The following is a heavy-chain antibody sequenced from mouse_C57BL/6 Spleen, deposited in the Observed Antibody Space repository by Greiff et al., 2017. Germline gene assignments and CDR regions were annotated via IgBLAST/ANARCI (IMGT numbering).Heavy chain of an antibody. V-gene: IGHV1-74*01. J-gene: IGHJ3*01. CDR1: GYTFTSYW. D-gene: IGHD2-3*01. CDR2: IHPSDSDT. CDR3: ARGVGYDGYAAWFGY. Sequence: VQLQQPGAELVKPGASVKVSCKASGYTFTSYWMHWVKQRPGQGLEWIGRIHPSDSDTNYNQKFKGKATFTVDKSSSTVYSYLSSLTSEDSAVYLWARGVGYDGYAAWFGYWGQGTPVTVSA.